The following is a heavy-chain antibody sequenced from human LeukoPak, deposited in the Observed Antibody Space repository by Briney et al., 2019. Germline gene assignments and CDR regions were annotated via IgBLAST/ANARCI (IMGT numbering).Heavy chain of an antibody. J-gene: IGHJ4*02. CDR2: ISGSGGST. CDR1: GFTFSSYA. D-gene: IGHD6-19*01. CDR3: AKLPLWRYSSGWSPDY. Sequence: GGSVRLSCAASGFTFSSYAMSWVRQAPGKGLEWVSAISGSGGSTYYADSVKGRFTISRDNSKNTLYLQMNSLRAEDTAVYYCAKLPLWRYSSGWSPDYWGRGTLVAVSS. V-gene: IGHV3-23*01.